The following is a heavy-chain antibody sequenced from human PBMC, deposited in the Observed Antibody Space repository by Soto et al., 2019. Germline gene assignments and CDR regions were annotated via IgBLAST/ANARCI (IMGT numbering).Heavy chain of an antibody. J-gene: IGHJ6*02. V-gene: IGHV3-66*01. Sequence: EVQLVESGGGLVQPGGSLSLSCAASGFTVNTNYMSWVRQAPGKGLEWVSIIYSGGSTYYADSVKGRFTISRDNSKNTLYLQMNSLGVEDTAVYYCARGGGRILYAHPNYYYYYGLDVWGQGTTVTVSS. CDR2: IYSGGST. CDR1: GFTVNTNY. CDR3: ARGGGRILYAHPNYYYYYGLDV. D-gene: IGHD2-15*01.